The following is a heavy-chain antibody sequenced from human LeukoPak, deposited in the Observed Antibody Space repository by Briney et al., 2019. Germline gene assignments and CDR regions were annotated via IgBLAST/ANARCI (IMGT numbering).Heavy chain of an antibody. CDR2: IYHSGST. Sequence: KPSETLSLTCTVCGGSISCYYWGCIRQPPGKVLEWIGSIYHSGSTYYNPSLKSRVTISIDTSKNQFSLKLSSVTAADTAVYYCANQYSSSWYYFDYWGQGTLVTVSS. D-gene: IGHD6-13*01. J-gene: IGHJ4*02. V-gene: IGHV4-38-2*02. CDR1: GGSISCYY. CDR3: ANQYSSSWYYFDY.